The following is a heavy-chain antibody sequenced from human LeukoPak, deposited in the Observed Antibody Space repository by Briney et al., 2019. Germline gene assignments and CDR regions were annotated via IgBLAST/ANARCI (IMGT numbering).Heavy chain of an antibody. CDR2: INPNTGDT. CDR3: AVAPGDY. CDR1: GYTFTGYY. Sequence: ASVRVSCKASGYTFTGYYMHWVRQAPGQGFEWMGWINPNTGDTNYAQKFQGRVTMTRDTSITTVYMEISRLTSDDTALFYCAVAPGDYWGQGTLVTVSS. V-gene: IGHV1-2*02. J-gene: IGHJ4*02. D-gene: IGHD2-21*01.